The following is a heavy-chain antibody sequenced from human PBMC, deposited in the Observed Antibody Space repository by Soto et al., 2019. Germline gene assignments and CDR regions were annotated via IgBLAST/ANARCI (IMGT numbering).Heavy chain of an antibody. CDR2: INHSGST. V-gene: IGHV4-34*01. D-gene: IGHD1-26*01. CDR1: GGNFRGYG. CDR3: ASGSYSNFDY. J-gene: IGHJ4*02. Sequence: SETLSLTCAVYGGNFRGYGWSWIRQPPGKGLEWIGEINHSGSTNYNPSLKSRVTISVDTSKNQFSLKLSSVAAADTAVYYCASGSYSNFDYWGQGTLVTVSS.